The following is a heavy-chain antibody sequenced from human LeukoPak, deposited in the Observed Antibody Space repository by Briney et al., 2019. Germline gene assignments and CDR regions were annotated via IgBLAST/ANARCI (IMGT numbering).Heavy chain of an antibody. V-gene: IGHV4-59*08. CDR3: ARLSGSGYYYLEHFDY. CDR2: IYYSGST. J-gene: IGHJ4*02. D-gene: IGHD3-22*01. CDR1: GDSISSYY. Sequence: SETLSLTCTVSGDSISSYYWSWIRQPPGKGLEWIGYIYYSGSTKYNPSLKSRVTISVDTSKNQFSLKLSSVTAADTAVYYCARLSGSGYYYLEHFDYWGQGTLVTVSS.